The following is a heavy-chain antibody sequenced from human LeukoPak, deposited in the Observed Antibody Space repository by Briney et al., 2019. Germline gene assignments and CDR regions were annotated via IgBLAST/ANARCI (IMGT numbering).Heavy chain of an antibody. D-gene: IGHD6-19*01. Sequence: GGSLRLSCAASGFTFSSYAMSWDRQAPGKGLEWVSAISGSGGSTYYADSVKGRFTISRDNSKNTLYLQMNSLRAEDTAVYYCAKDGSGWYYFDYWGQGTLVTVSS. V-gene: IGHV3-23*01. CDR3: AKDGSGWYYFDY. J-gene: IGHJ4*02. CDR2: ISGSGGST. CDR1: GFTFSSYA.